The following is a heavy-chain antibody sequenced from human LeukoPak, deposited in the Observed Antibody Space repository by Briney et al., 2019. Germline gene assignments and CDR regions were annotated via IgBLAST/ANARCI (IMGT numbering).Heavy chain of an antibody. Sequence: SETLSLTCSLSGDSISSGVFYWSWIRQPAGKGLEWIGRIYTTGNTNYNPSLKSRVTMSIDTSENQFSLKLTSVTAADTAVYYCARGSFYQNSYYYYINVWGTGTTVTVSS. J-gene: IGHJ6*03. CDR2: IYTTGNT. CDR3: ARGSFYQNSYYYYINV. D-gene: IGHD5/OR15-5a*01. CDR1: GDSISSGVFY. V-gene: IGHV4-61*02.